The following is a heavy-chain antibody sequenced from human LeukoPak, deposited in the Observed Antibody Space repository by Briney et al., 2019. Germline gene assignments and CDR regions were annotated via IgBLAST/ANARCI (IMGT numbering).Heavy chain of an antibody. J-gene: IGHJ3*02. D-gene: IGHD1-14*01. CDR1: GFSLDTNGMC. V-gene: IGHV2-70*11. Sequence: SGPALVKPTQTLTLTCTFSGFSLDTNGMCVSSIRQPPGKTLEWLARIDWDDDKYYSTSLKTRLTLSKDTSKNQVVLTMANMDPVDTATYYCARMFRCTTSTGDDFDIWGQGTMVSVSS. CDR3: ARMFRCTTSTGDDFDI. CDR2: IDWDDDK.